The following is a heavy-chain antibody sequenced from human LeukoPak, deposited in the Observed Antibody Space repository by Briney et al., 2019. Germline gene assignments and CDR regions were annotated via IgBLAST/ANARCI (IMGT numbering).Heavy chain of an antibody. D-gene: IGHD3-10*01. CDR3: ARDRDYSGSGSPDY. CDR1: GFTVSSYY. V-gene: IGHV3-66*01. CDR2: ISGGGFI. J-gene: IGHJ4*02. Sequence: GGSLRLSCAASGFTVSSYYMSWVRQAPGKGPEWVSIISGGGFINYADSVRGRFTISRDNSKNTLYLQMNSLRDEDTAVYYCARDRDYSGSGSPDYWGQGTLVTVSS.